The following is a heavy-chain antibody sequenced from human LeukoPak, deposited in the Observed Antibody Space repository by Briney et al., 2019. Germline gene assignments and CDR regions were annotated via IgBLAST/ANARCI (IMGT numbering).Heavy chain of an antibody. D-gene: IGHD2-2*01. CDR3: ASTGYCSSTSCYGHPTGAFHI. Sequence: VASVKVSCKASGGTFSSYAISWVRQAPGRGLEWMGGIIPIFGTANYAQKFQGRVTITADESTSTAYMELSSLRSEDTAVYYCASTGYCSSTSCYGHPTGAFHIWGQGTIVTVSS. J-gene: IGHJ3*02. CDR1: GGTFSSYA. V-gene: IGHV1-69*13. CDR2: IIPIFGTA.